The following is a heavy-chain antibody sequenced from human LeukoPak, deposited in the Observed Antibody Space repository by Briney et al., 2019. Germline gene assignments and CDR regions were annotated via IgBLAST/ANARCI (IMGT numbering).Heavy chain of an antibody. V-gene: IGHV4-34*01. J-gene: IGHJ4*02. CDR3: ARVTFSVFDY. CDR2: INHSGST. D-gene: IGHD3-16*01. Sequence: SETLSLTCAVYGGSFSGYYWSWIRQPPGKGLEWIGEINHSGSTNYNPSLKSRVTISVDTSKNQFSLKLSSVTAADTAVYYCARVTFSVFDYWGQGTLVTVSS. CDR1: GGSFSGYY.